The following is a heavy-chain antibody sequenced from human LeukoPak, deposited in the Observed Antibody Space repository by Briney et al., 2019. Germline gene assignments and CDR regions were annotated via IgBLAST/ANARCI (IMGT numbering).Heavy chain of an antibody. CDR1: GFTFSSYA. CDR3: AKDLYYYDSSGYCTFDY. V-gene: IGHV3-23*01. Sequence: GGSLRLSCAASGFTFSSYAMSWVRQAPGKGLEWVSAISGSGGSTYYADSVKGRFTISRDNSKNTLYPRMNSLRAEDTAVYYCAKDLYYYDSSGYCTFDYWGQGTLVTVSS. J-gene: IGHJ4*02. CDR2: ISGSGGST. D-gene: IGHD3-22*01.